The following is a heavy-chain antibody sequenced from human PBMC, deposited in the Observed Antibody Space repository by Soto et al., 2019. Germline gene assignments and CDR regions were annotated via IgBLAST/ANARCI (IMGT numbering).Heavy chain of an antibody. V-gene: IGHV1-3*01. Sequence: GASVKVSCKASGYTFTSYAMHWVRQAPGQRLEWMGWINAGNGNTKYSQKFQGRVTITRDTSASTAYMELSSLRSEDTAVYYCARDLSEGRIGSSGWRGLDYWGQGTLVTVSS. CDR2: INAGNGNT. J-gene: IGHJ4*02. CDR3: ARDLSEGRIGSSGWRGLDY. D-gene: IGHD6-19*01. CDR1: GYTFTSYA.